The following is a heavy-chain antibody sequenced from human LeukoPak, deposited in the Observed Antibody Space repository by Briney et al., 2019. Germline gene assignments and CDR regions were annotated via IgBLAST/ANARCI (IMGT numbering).Heavy chain of an antibody. V-gene: IGHV3-74*01. CDR2: IHSEGSST. Sequence: GRSLRLSCASSVLTFSSYWTHWVSHAPRKGLVWVSRIHSEGSSTSYAGSVKGRFAISRDNAKNTLYLQMNSLRAEDSAVYYCARARGHLPRNFDYWGQGTLVTVSS. D-gene: IGHD1-14*01. CDR1: VLTFSSYW. CDR3: ARARGHLPRNFDY. J-gene: IGHJ4*02.